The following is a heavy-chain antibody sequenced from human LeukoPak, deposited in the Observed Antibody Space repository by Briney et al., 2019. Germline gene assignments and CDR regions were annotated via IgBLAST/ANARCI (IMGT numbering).Heavy chain of an antibody. CDR2: ISGNSSTI. V-gene: IGHV3-48*01. D-gene: IGHD2-15*01. J-gene: IGHJ6*03. Sequence: GGSLRLSCAASGFTFSSYCMTWVRQAPGKGLEWVSYISGNSSTIYYADSLKGRFTISRDNSKNTLYLQMNSLRPEDTAVYYCAKDWRRIVVVGPITRHGNYMDVWGKGTTVTISS. CDR1: GFTFSSYC. CDR3: AKDWRRIVVVGPITRHGNYMDV.